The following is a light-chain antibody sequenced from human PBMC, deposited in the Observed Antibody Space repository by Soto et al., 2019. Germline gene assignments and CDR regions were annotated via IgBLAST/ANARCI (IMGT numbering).Light chain of an antibody. J-gene: IGKJ4*01. CDR3: QQRSNWPLT. CDR1: PSVSSD. Sequence: EIVLTQSPATLSLSPGERATLSCRASPSVSSDLAWYQQKPCQAPRLLTYDASNRATGIPARFSGSGSGTDFTLNISSLAHEDFAVYYCQQRSNWPLTFVGGTQVEIK. V-gene: IGKV3-11*01. CDR2: DAS.